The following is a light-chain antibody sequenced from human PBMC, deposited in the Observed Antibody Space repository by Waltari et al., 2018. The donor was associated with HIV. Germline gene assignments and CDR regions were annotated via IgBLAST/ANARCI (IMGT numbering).Light chain of an antibody. V-gene: IGLV3-25*03. CDR1: ALPKQY. CDR2: KDS. CDR3: QSADNSGCWV. Sequence: SYELTQPPSVSVSPGQPARITCSGDALPKQYPFWYQQKPGQAPVLVIYKDSERPSGIPERFSASTSGTTVTLTIIGVQAEDEADYYCQSADNSGCWVFGGGTKLTVL. J-gene: IGLJ3*02.